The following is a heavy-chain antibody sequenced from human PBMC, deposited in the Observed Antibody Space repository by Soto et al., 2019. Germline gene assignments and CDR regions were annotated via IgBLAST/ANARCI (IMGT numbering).Heavy chain of an antibody. D-gene: IGHD2-2*01. J-gene: IGHJ4*02. CDR2: ISGSGAST. CDR3: AKEYCASTSCNFDH. Sequence: EVQLLESGGGLVQPGGSLGLSCAASGFTFSNYAMSWVRQAPGKGLEWVSAISGSGASTYYADSVKGRFTISRDNSKNTLYLQMNSLRAEDTAVYYCAKEYCASTSCNFDHWGQGTLVTVSS. V-gene: IGHV3-23*01. CDR1: GFTFSNYA.